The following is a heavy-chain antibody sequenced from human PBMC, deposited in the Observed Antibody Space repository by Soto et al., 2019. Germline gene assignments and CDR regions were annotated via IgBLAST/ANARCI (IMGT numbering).Heavy chain of an antibody. J-gene: IGHJ6*02. V-gene: IGHV1-69*13. D-gene: IGHD1-26*01. Sequence: SVKVSCKASGGTFSSYAISWVRQAPGQGLEWMGGIIPIFGTANYAQKFQGRVTITADESTSTAYMELRSLRSEDTAVYYCARPVGATYYYYGMDVWGQGTTVTVSS. CDR3: ARPVGATYYYYGMDV. CDR1: GGTFSSYA. CDR2: IIPIFGTA.